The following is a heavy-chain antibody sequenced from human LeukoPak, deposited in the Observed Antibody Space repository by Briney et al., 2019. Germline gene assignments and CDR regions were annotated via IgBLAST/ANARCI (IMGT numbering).Heavy chain of an antibody. Sequence: GGSLRLSCAASGFTFSSYAMHWVRQAPGKGLEWVAVISYDGSNKYYADSVKGRFTIPRDNSKNTLYLQMNSLRAEDTAVYYCARDGNYCSGGSCYSGIVPYYSYYGMDVWGQGTTVTVSS. CDR3: ARDGNYCSGGSCYSGIVPYYSYYGMDV. CDR2: ISYDGSNK. J-gene: IGHJ6*02. CDR1: GFTFSSYA. D-gene: IGHD2-15*01. V-gene: IGHV3-30*04.